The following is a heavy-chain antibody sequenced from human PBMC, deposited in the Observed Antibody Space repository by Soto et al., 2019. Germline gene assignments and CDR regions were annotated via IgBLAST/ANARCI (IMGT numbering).Heavy chain of an antibody. D-gene: IGHD1-1*01. V-gene: IGHV3-7*01. J-gene: IGHJ4*02. CDR3: ARTGDGHHDFLDY. CDR2: INEDGSEY. Sequence: EVHLEESGGGSVQPGGSLRLSCAASGFTFSAYWMNWVRQAPGKGLEWVANINEDGSEYNDVASVKGRFTISRDNAKNSLFLQMNALRVEDTAVYYCARTGDGHHDFLDYWGQGILVSVSS. CDR1: GFTFSAYW.